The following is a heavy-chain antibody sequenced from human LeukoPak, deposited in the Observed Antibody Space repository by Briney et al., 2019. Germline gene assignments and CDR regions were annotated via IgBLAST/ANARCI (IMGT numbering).Heavy chain of an antibody. CDR3: ESGSGSYRTPYYYMDV. V-gene: IGHV3-53*01. Sequence: GGSLRLSCAASGFTVSSNYMSWVRQAPGKGPEWVSVIYSGGSTYYADSVKGRFTISRDNSKNTLYLQMNSLRAEDTAVYYCESGSGSYRTPYYYMDVWGTGTTVTVSS. D-gene: IGHD3-10*01. J-gene: IGHJ6*03. CDR1: GFTVSSNY. CDR2: IYSGGST.